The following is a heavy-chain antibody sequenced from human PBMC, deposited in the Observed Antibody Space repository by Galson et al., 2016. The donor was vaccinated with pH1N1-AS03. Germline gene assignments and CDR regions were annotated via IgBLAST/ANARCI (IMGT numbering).Heavy chain of an antibody. D-gene: IGHD3-22*01. CDR2: ISSSSRFI. CDR3: ARDGGYSSGWIDF. J-gene: IGHJ4*02. V-gene: IGHV3-21*01. CDR1: GFTFSTYT. Sequence: SLRLSCAASGFTFSTYTMNWVRQAPGKGLEWVAYISSSSRFIYYADAVQGRFTISKDSPKNSVYLHMNGLRADDTAFYYCARDGGYSSGWIDFWGQGTLVSVSS.